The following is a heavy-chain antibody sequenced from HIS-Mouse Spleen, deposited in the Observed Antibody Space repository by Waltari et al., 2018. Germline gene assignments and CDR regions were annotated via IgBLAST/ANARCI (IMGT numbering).Heavy chain of an antibody. V-gene: IGHV1-2*02. J-gene: IGHJ4*02. D-gene: IGHD6-6*01. Sequence: QVQLVQSGAEVKKPGASVKVFGKASGYTFTGYYMHWVRQAPGQGLEWMGWINPNSGGTNYAQKFQGRVTMTRDTSISTAYMELSRLRSDDTAVYYCARVYSSSWRGFDYWGQGTLVTVSS. CDR3: ARVYSSSWRGFDY. CDR1: GYTFTGYY. CDR2: INPNSGGT.